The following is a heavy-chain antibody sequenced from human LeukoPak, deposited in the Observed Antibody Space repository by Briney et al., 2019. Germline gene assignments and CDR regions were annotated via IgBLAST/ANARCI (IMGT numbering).Heavy chain of an antibody. J-gene: IGHJ4*02. Sequence: ASVKVSCKASGYTFTGYYMHWVRQAPGQGLEWMGWINPNSGGTNYAQKFQGRVTMTRDTSISTAYMELSRLRSDDTAVYYCATEPNCGGDCYYDYWGQGTLVTVSS. CDR1: GYTFTGYY. D-gene: IGHD2-21*02. CDR3: ATEPNCGGDCYYDY. CDR2: INPNSGGT. V-gene: IGHV1-2*02.